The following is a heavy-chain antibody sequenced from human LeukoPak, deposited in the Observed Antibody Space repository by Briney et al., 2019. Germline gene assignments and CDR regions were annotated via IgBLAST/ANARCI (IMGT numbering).Heavy chain of an antibody. J-gene: IGHJ4*02. D-gene: IGHD1-26*01. CDR1: GFTFSSYE. Sequence: QAGGSLRLSCAASGFTFSSYEMNWVRQAPGKGLEWVSYISSSGSTIYYADSVKGRFTISRDNAKNSLYLQMNSLRAEDTAVYYCARDRPGIVRWFDYWGQGTLVTVSS. CDR2: ISSSGSTI. CDR3: ARDRPGIVRWFDY. V-gene: IGHV3-48*03.